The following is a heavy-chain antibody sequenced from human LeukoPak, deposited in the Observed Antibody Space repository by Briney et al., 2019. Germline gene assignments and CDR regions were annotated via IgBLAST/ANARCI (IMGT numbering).Heavy chain of an antibody. V-gene: IGHV3-33*06. CDR2: IWYDGSNK. CDR3: AKDSSYGSGSFHFDY. D-gene: IGHD3-10*01. J-gene: IGHJ4*02. CDR1: GFTFSSYG. Sequence: PGRSLRLSCAASGFTFSSYGMHWVRQAPGKGLEWVAVIWYDGSNKYYADSVKGRFTISRDNSKNTLYLQMNSLRAEDTAVYYCAKDSSYGSGSFHFDYWGQGTLVTVSS.